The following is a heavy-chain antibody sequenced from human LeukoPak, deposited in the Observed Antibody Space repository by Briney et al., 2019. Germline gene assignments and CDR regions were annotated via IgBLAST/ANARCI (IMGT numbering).Heavy chain of an antibody. Sequence: ASVKVSCKASGYTFTSYGIIWVRQAPGQGLEWMGWISAYNGNTNYAQKLQGRVTMTTDTSTSTAYMELRSLRSDDTAVYYCARGDDSSGYYPLGYWGQGTLVTVSS. J-gene: IGHJ4*02. CDR2: ISAYNGNT. CDR1: GYTFTSYG. D-gene: IGHD3-22*01. V-gene: IGHV1-18*01. CDR3: ARGDDSSGYYPLGY.